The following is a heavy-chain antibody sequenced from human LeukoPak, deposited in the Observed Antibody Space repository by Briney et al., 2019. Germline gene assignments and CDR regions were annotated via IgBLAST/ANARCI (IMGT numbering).Heavy chain of an antibody. CDR3: AKDRSKGSYGDDFDF. Sequence: PGGSLRLSCAASGFTFSSHDMHWVRQAPGKGLEWVAIISYDGGKKDHADSVKGRFTISRDNSKNTLYLQMNSLRPEDTAVYYCAKDRSKGSYGDDFDFWGQGTLVTVSS. J-gene: IGHJ4*02. V-gene: IGHV3-30*18. CDR1: GFTFSSHD. CDR2: ISYDGGKK. D-gene: IGHD1-26*01.